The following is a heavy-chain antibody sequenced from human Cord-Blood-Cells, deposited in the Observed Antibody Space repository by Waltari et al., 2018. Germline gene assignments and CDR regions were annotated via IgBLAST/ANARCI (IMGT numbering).Heavy chain of an antibody. CDR2: IYYSGNH. Sequence: QLQLQESGPGLVKPSETLSLTCTVSGGSISSSSYYWGWIRQPPGKGLEWIGSIYYSGNHYYNPSLKGRVTISVDTSKNQFSLKLSSVTAADTAVYYCARPLDYYDSSGIYAFDIWGQGTMVTVSS. CDR1: GGSISSSSYY. J-gene: IGHJ3*02. D-gene: IGHD3-22*01. V-gene: IGHV4-39*01. CDR3: ARPLDYYDSSGIYAFDI.